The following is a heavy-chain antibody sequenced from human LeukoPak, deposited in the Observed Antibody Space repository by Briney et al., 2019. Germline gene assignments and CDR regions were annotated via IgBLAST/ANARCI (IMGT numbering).Heavy chain of an antibody. J-gene: IGHJ4*02. Sequence: PGGSLRLSCAASGFIFSKDWMSWVRQAPGKGLEWVSSISRSSSYIYYADSVKGRLTISRDNAKNSLYLQMNSLRAEDTAVYYCARDRWDSSGYSGYWGQGTLVTVSS. D-gene: IGHD3-22*01. V-gene: IGHV3-21*01. CDR3: ARDRWDSSGYSGY. CDR1: GFIFSKDW. CDR2: ISRSSSYI.